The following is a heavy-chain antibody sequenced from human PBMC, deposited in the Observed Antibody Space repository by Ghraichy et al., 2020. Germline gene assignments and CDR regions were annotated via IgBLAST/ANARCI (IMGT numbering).Heavy chain of an antibody. CDR3: ARDGYYYDSRSFDP. CDR1: GGSFSGYY. CDR2: INHSGST. J-gene: IGHJ5*02. D-gene: IGHD3-22*01. V-gene: IGHV4-34*01. Sequence: SETLSLTCAVYGGSFSGYYWSWIRQPPGKGLEWIGEINHSGSTNYNPSLKSRVTISVDTSKNQFSLKLSSVTAADTAVYYCARDGYYYDSRSFDPWGQGTLVTVSS.